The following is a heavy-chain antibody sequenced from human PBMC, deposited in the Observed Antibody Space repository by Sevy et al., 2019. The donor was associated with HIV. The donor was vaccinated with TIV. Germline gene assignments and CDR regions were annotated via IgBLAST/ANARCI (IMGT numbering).Heavy chain of an antibody. CDR3: AKRGDYGGSYFDH. Sequence: EGSLRLSCAASGFTLSSSGMTWVRQAPGKGLEWVSSITPNGGYTYYADSVKGRFAISRDNSQSTLYLLMNSLRVEDTAVYYGAKRGDYGGSYFDHWGRGALVTVSS. D-gene: IGHD4-17*01. J-gene: IGHJ4*02. CDR2: ITPNGGYT. CDR1: GFTLSSSG. V-gene: IGHV3-23*01.